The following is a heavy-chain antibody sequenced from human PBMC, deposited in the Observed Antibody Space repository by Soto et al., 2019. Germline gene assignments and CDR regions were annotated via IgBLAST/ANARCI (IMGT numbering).Heavy chain of an antibody. V-gene: IGHV3-74*01. CDR1: GLSFSDYW. J-gene: IGHJ4*02. CDR2: IRSGGDT. CDR3: GRVDWSAGAD. Sequence: EVRLAESGGGLVQPGGSLRLSCVASGLSFSDYWMHWVRQAPGKGLIWVSGIRSGGDTDYADSVKGRFTISRDNTKNTVYLQMTNRRAADTAVYYCGRVDWSAGADWGQGTLVTVSS. D-gene: IGHD1-1*01.